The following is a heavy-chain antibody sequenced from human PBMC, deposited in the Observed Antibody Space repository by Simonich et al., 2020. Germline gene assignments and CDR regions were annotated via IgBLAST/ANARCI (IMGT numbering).Heavy chain of an antibody. D-gene: IGHD6-19*01. CDR2: TSVSGGST. V-gene: IGHV3-23*01. CDR3: AKDRDSSGWYTAFDI. J-gene: IGHJ3*02. CDR1: GFTFSSYA. Sequence: EVQLLESGGGLVQPGGSLRLSCAASGFTFSSYAMSWVRQAPGKGLEGVSATSVSGGSTYYAEPVKGRFTISRDNSKNTLYLQMNSLRAEDTAVYYCAKDRDSSGWYTAFDIWGQGTMVTVSS.